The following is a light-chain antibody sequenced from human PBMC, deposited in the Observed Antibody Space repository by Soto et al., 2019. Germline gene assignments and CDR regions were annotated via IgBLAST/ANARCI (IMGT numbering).Light chain of an antibody. J-gene: IGLJ1*01. CDR3: FSFTNTSTHV. CDR2: GNN. CDR1: SSNIGINT. V-gene: IGLV1-44*01. Sequence: QSALTQPPSASGTPGQTITISCSGGSSNIGINTVNWYEHLPGTAPRLLIYGNNQRPSGVPDRFSGSKSGNTAYLTISGLQVEDEAEYFCFSFTNTSTHVFGTGTKVTVL.